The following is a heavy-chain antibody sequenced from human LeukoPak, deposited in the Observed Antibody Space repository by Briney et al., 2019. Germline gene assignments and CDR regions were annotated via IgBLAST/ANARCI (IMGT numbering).Heavy chain of an antibody. CDR3: ARETYSGRYFFDY. V-gene: IGHV3-7*03. Sequence: GGSLRLSCAASGFTFSNYWVSWVRPAPGKGLEWVANIEQDGSEKYYVDSVKGRFTISRDNAKNSLYLQMNSLRAEDTAVYYCARETYSGRYFFDYWGQGTLVTVSS. CDR2: IEQDGSEK. D-gene: IGHD1-26*01. J-gene: IGHJ4*02. CDR1: GFTFSNYW.